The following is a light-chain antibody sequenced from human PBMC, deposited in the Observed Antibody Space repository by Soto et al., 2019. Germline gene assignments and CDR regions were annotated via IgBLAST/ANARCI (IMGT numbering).Light chain of an antibody. CDR2: GAS. Sequence: DIQMTQSPSSLSASVGDRVTITCRASQSVRTYLNWYQRKPGKAPKVLIYGASALQSGVPSRFSGCGSGTDFTLTVSSLQPEDFATYYCQQSFTIPYTFGQGTKLEIK. J-gene: IGKJ2*01. CDR3: QQSFTIPYT. CDR1: QSVRTY. V-gene: IGKV1-39*01.